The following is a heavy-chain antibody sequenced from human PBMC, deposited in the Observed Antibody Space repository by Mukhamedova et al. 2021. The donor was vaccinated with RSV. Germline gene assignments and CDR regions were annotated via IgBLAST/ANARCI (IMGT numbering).Heavy chain of an antibody. J-gene: IGHJ3*02. D-gene: IGHD3-16*01. Sequence: HWVRRAPGKGLEWVSAIGTGGDTYYADSVMGRFTIPRDNAKKSLYLHMNSLIAEDMAVYYFARGARTLYSNDAFDIWGQGTMVTV. V-gene: IGHV3-47*01. CDR2: IGTGGDT. CDR3: ARGARTLYSNDAFDI.